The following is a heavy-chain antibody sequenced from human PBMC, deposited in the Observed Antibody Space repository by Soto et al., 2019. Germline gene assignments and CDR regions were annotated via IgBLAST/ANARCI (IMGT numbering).Heavy chain of an antibody. J-gene: IGHJ4*02. Sequence: SETLSLTCTVSGGSISSGGYYWSWIRQHPGKGLECIGYIYYSGSTYYNPSLKSRVTISVDTSENQFSLKLSSVTAADTAVYYCARYGSGTYYPTTFDYWGQGTLVTVSS. CDR2: IYYSGST. CDR1: GGSISSGGYY. CDR3: ARYGSGTYYPTTFDY. D-gene: IGHD3-10*01. V-gene: IGHV4-31*03.